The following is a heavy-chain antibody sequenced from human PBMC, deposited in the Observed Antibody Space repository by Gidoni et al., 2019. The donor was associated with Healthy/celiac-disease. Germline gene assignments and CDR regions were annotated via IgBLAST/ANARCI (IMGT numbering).Heavy chain of an antibody. Sequence: QGQRVESGGGVVQPGGSLRLHWAASGFTLSSQGMHWVRRAPGKGLEWVSVICYDGSNKYYADSVKGRFTISRDNSKNTLYLQMNSLRAEDTAVYYCARDFYDSSGYYFGDAFDIWGQGTMVTVSS. CDR1: GFTLSSQG. V-gene: IGHV3-33*01. CDR2: ICYDGSNK. D-gene: IGHD3-22*01. CDR3: ARDFYDSSGYYFGDAFDI. J-gene: IGHJ3*02.